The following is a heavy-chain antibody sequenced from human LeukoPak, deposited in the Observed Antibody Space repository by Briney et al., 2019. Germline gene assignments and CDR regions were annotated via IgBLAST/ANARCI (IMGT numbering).Heavy chain of an antibody. V-gene: IGHV1-8*01. Sequence: ASVKVSCKASGYTFISYDINWVRQATGQGLEWMGWRNPNSGNTGYAQKFQGRVTMTRNTSISTAYMELSSLRSEDTAVYYCARGLRSYDSSGYYPYYFDYWGQGTLVTVSS. D-gene: IGHD3-22*01. CDR1: GYTFISYD. CDR3: ARGLRSYDSSGYYPYYFDY. CDR2: RNPNSGNT. J-gene: IGHJ4*02.